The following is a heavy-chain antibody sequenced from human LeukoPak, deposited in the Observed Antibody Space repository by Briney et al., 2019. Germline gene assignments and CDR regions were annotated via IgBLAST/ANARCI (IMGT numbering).Heavy chain of an antibody. Sequence: GGSLRLSCAASGFTFSNYAITWVRQAPGKGLQWVSSVSGSGGVIYYEESVKGRFTVSRDDSKNTLYLQMNSLRAEDTAVYYCAKDDSATGAFDIWGQGTMVTVSS. CDR2: VSGSGGVI. CDR3: AKDDSATGAFDI. J-gene: IGHJ3*02. V-gene: IGHV3-23*01. CDR1: GFTFSNYA. D-gene: IGHD3-9*01.